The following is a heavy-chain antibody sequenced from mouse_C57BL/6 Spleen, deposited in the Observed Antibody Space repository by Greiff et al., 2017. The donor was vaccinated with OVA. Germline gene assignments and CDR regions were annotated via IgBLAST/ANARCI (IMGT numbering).Heavy chain of an antibody. V-gene: IGHV8-12*01. CDR2: IYWDDDK. CDR3: ARSDYDGPEDY. CDR1: GFSLSTSGMG. Sequence: QVTLKESGPGILQSSQTLSLTCSFSGFSLSTSGMGVSWIRQPSGKGLEWLAHIYWDDDKRYNPSLKSRLTISKDTSRNQVLLKITSVDTADTATYYCARSDYDGPEDYWGQGTSVTVSS. J-gene: IGHJ4*01. D-gene: IGHD2-4*01.